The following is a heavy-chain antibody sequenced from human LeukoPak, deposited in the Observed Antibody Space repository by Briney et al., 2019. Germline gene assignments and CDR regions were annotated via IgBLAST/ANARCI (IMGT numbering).Heavy chain of an antibody. CDR2: IYTSGST. V-gene: IGHV4-61*02. D-gene: IGHD6-13*01. Sequence: PSETLSLTCTVSGGSISSGSYYWSWIRQPAGKGLEWLGRIYTSGSTNYNPSLKSRVTISVDTSKNQFSLHLNSVTPEDTAVYYCASDRGVGAAVYFDFWGQGILVTVA. J-gene: IGHJ4*02. CDR3: ASDRGVGAAVYFDF. CDR1: GGSISSGSYY.